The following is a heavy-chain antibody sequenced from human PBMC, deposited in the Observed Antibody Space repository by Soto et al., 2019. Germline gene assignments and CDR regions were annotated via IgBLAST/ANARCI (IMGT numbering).Heavy chain of an antibody. D-gene: IGHD1-26*01. J-gene: IGHJ4*02. V-gene: IGHV1-69*02. Sequence: SVKVSCKASGGTFSSYTISWVRQAPGQGLEWMGRIIPILGIANYAQKFQGRVTITADKSTSTAYMEPSSLRSEDTAVYYCARGIVGEYYFDYWGQGTLVTVSS. CDR1: GGTFSSYT. CDR2: IIPILGIA. CDR3: ARGIVGEYYFDY.